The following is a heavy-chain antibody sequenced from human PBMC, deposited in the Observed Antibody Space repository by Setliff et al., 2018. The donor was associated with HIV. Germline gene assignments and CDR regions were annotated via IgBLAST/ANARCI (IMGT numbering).Heavy chain of an antibody. CDR2: VHSSATS. Sequence: PSETLSLTCAVSGDSVSGYYWSWIRQSAGRGLEWIGRVHSSATSNYNPSLKGRVAMSVDTAKNQFSLNLNSVTAADTAVYYCARETIRSGHPSEAGFDFWGQGALVTVSS. CDR1: GDSVSGYY. D-gene: IGHD6-19*01. J-gene: IGHJ4*02. CDR3: ARETIRSGHPSEAGFDF. V-gene: IGHV4-4*07.